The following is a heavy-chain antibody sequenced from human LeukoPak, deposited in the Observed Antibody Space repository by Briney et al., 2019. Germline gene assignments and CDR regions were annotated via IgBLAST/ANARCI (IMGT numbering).Heavy chain of an antibody. CDR1: GGSISSYY. J-gene: IGHJ6*03. V-gene: IGHV4-59*01. CDR3: ARVDCSSAYYYYYYMDV. D-gene: IGHD6-6*01. Sequence: SETLSLTCTVSGGSISSYYWSWIRQPPGKGLEWIGYIYYSGSTNYNPSLKSRVTISVDTSKNQFSLKLSSVTAADTAVYYCARVDCSSAYYYYYYMDVWGKGTTVTVSS. CDR2: IYYSGST.